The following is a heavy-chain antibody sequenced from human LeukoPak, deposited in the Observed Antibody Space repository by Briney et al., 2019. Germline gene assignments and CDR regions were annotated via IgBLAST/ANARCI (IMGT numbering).Heavy chain of an antibody. Sequence: PGGSLRLSCAASGFTFSSYAMSWVRQAPGKGLEWVSAISGSGGSTYYADSVKGRFTISRDNSKNTLYLQMNSLRAEDTAVYYCAKRFTPTKHGWEQDYWGQGTLVTVSS. D-gene: IGHD1/OR15-1a*01. V-gene: IGHV3-23*01. CDR2: ISGSGGST. CDR1: GFTFSSYA. CDR3: AKRFTPTKHGWEQDY. J-gene: IGHJ4*02.